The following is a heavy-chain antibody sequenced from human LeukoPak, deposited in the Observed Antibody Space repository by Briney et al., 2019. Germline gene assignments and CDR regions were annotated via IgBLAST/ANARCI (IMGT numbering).Heavy chain of an antibody. CDR2: ITYSSTYI. CDR3: ARFSSGWSPSGFDY. V-gene: IGHV3-21*01. CDR1: GFTFSNYN. Sequence: GGSLTLSCAASGFTFSNYNMNWVRQAPGKVLEWVSSITYSSTYIYYADSVKGRFTISRDNAKNSLYLQMNSLRVEDTAVYYCARFSSGWSPSGFDYWGQGTLVTVSS. J-gene: IGHJ4*02. D-gene: IGHD6-19*01.